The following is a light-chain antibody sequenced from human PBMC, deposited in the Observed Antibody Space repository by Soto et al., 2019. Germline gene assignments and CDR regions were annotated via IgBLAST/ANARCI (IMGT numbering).Light chain of an antibody. CDR3: AAWDDSLNACV. J-gene: IGLJ1*01. CDR2: NNH. Sequence: QSVLTQAPSASGTPGQRVTISCSGSSSNIGSKTVNWYQQLPGMAPKLLIFNNHQRPSWVPDRFSGSKSGTSASLAISGRQSEDEADYYCAAWDDSLNACVFGTGTKVTVL. V-gene: IGLV1-44*01. CDR1: SSNIGSKT.